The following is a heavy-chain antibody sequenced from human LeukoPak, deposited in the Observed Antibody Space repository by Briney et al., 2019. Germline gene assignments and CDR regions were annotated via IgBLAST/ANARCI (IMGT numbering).Heavy chain of an antibody. CDR3: AKGETYYYGSGSYRLRNYYYYGMDV. V-gene: IGHV3-23*01. CDR2: IGGSGGSQ. CDR1: GFTFSGYA. Sequence: GGSLRLSCAASGFTFSGYALSWVGRAPGKGREGASPIGGSGGSQYYADSVKGRFTISRDNSKNTLYLQMNSLRAEDTAVYYCAKGETYYYGSGSYRLRNYYYYGMDVWGQGTTVTVSS. J-gene: IGHJ6*02. D-gene: IGHD3-10*01.